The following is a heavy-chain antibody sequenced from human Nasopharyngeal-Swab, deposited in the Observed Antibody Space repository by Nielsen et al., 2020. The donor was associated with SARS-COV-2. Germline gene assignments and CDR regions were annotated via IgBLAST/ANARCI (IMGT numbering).Heavy chain of an antibody. J-gene: IGHJ6*02. V-gene: IGHV3-48*04. CDR3: ARDLWEGKRWSGSYYYYGMDV. CDR1: GFTFSSYW. D-gene: IGHD3-3*01. Sequence: GESLKISCAASGFTFSSYWMSWVRQAPGKGLEWVSYISSSGSTIYYADSVKGRFTISRDNAKNSLYLQMNSLRAEDTAVYYCARDLWEGKRWSGSYYYYGMDVWGQGTTVTVSS. CDR2: ISSSGSTI.